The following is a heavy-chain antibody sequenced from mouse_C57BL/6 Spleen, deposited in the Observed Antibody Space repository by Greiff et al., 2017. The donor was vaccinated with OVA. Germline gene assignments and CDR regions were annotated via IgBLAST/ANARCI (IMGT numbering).Heavy chain of an antibody. V-gene: IGHV1-50*01. CDR3: ARRGANWDRFDD. Sequence: QVQLQQPGAELVKPGASVKLSCKASGYTFTSYWMQWVKQRPGQGLEWIGEIDPSDSYTNSNQKFKGKATLTVDTSSSTAYMQLSSLTSEVSAVYYCARRGANWDRFDDWGQGTTLTVSS. J-gene: IGHJ2*01. CDR1: GYTFTSYW. CDR2: IDPSDSYT. D-gene: IGHD4-1*01.